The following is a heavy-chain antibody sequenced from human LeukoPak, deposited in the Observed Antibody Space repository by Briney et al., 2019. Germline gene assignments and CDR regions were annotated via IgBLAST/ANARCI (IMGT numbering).Heavy chain of an antibody. CDR3: AKDDSSSWDYFDY. V-gene: IGHV3-9*01. CDR2: ISWNSGSI. J-gene: IGHJ4*02. Sequence: GGSLRLSCAASGFTFDDYAMHWVRQAPGKGLEWVSGISWNSGSIGYADSVKGRFTISRDNAKNSLYLQMNSLRAEDTALYYCAKDDSSSWDYFDYWGQGTLVTVSS. CDR1: GFTFDDYA. D-gene: IGHD6-13*01.